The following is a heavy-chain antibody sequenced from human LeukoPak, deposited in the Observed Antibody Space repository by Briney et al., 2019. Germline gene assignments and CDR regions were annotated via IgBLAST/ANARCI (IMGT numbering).Heavy chain of an antibody. CDR3: ARAGRATFGILLPYYFDY. CDR1: GASLSSGTYY. J-gene: IGHJ4*02. Sequence: PSGTLSLTCTVSGASLSSGTYYWSWIRQPAGKGLEWIGRIYTSGSTNYNPSLKSRVTISVDTSKNQFSLKLNSVTAADTAVYYCARAGRATFGILLPYYFDYWGQGTLVTVSS. V-gene: IGHV4-61*02. D-gene: IGHD2-15*01. CDR2: IYTSGST.